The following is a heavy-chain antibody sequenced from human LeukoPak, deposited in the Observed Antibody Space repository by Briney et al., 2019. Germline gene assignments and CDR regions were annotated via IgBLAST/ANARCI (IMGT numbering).Heavy chain of an antibody. CDR3: ARGFSAFDI. D-gene: IGHD3-3*01. J-gene: IGHJ3*02. CDR1: GYSISSGYY. Sequence: SETLSLTCTVSGYSISSGYYWGWIRQPPGKGLEWIGMIFYSGSAYYTPSLRGRVTISVDTSKNQFSLRLTSVTAADTAVYYCARGFSAFDIWGLGTMVTVSS. V-gene: IGHV4-38-2*02. CDR2: IFYSGSA.